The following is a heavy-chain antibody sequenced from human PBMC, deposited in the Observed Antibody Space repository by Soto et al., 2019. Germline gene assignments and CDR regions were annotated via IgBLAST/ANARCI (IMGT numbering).Heavy chain of an antibody. Sequence: GASVKVSCKASRYTFISYDINWVRQATGQGLEWMGWMNPNSGNTGYAQKFQGRITMTRNTSINTAYMELRSLRSDDTAVYYCARDYRAPIVGATFDYWGQGTLVTVSS. D-gene: IGHD1-26*01. CDR1: RYTFISYD. CDR2: MNPNSGNT. CDR3: ARDYRAPIVGATFDY. J-gene: IGHJ4*02. V-gene: IGHV1-8*01.